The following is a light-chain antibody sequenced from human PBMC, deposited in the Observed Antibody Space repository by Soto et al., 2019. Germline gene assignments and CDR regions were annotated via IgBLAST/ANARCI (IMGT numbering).Light chain of an antibody. CDR1: QTIHTN. CDR3: QQYNNWPPWT. J-gene: IGKJ1*01. V-gene: IGKV3-15*01. Sequence: EIVLTQSPGTLSVSPGDRVTLSCRASQTIHTNLAWFQQKPGQAPKLLIYGASTRDTGVPARFTGSGSGTEFTLTISSLQSEDFAVYFCQQYNNWPPWTFGQGTKVEI. CDR2: GAS.